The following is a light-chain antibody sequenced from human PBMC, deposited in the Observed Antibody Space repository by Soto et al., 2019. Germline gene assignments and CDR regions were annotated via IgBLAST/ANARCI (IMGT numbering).Light chain of an antibody. J-gene: IGKJ1*01. Sequence: IVLAQSPGTLSLSLGAGATLSCRASQNVNSDYLAWYQLKPGQAPRLLIYGVSTRATGCPDRFSGSGSGTDFTLTISRLEPEDFAVYYCQQYGITPWTFGQGTRVEVK. V-gene: IGKV3-20*01. CDR1: QNVNSDY. CDR2: GVS. CDR3: QQYGITPWT.